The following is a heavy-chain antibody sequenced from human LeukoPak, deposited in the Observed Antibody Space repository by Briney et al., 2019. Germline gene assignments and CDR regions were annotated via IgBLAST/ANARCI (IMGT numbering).Heavy chain of an antibody. D-gene: IGHD4-23*01. CDR3: ARAYRYGGNFDY. Sequence: SVNVSCTASGYTFTGYYMHWVRQAPGQGLEWMGGIIPIFGTANYAQKFQGRVTITADESTSTAYMELSSLRSEDTAVYYCARAYRYGGNFDYWGQGTLVTVSS. CDR2: IIPIFGTA. V-gene: IGHV1-69*13. CDR1: GYTFTGYY. J-gene: IGHJ4*02.